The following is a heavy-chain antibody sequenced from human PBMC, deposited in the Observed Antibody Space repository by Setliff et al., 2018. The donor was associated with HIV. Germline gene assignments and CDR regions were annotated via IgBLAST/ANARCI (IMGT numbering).Heavy chain of an antibody. CDR1: GYTLTEVS. CDR3: ARFMAADYYDTSGYFHH. CDR2: FDPEDGET. V-gene: IGHV1-24*01. Sequence: WASVKVSCKVSGYTLTEVSIHWVRQAPGKGLEWMGYFDPEDGETVHAQKFQGRVTITADESTTTAYMELSSLRSEDTAVYYCARFMAADYYDTSGYFHHWGQGTLVTSPQ. D-gene: IGHD3-22*01. J-gene: IGHJ1*01.